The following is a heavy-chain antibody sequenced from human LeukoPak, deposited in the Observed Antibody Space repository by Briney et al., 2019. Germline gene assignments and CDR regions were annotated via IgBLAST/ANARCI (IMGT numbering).Heavy chain of an antibody. Sequence: ASVKVSCKASGYTFTDYYMHWVRQAPGQGLEWMGWINSNSGGTNYAQKFQGRVSMTRDTSISTAYMELSRLRSDDTAAYYCAPGYYYTSSGYSYFDYWGQGTLVTVSS. J-gene: IGHJ4*02. D-gene: IGHD3-22*01. CDR1: GYTFTDYY. V-gene: IGHV1-2*02. CDR2: INSNSGGT. CDR3: APGYYYTSSGYSYFDY.